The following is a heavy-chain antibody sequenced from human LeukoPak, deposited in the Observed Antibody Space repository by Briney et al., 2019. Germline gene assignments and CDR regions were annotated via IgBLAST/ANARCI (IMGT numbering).Heavy chain of an antibody. D-gene: IGHD3-3*01. V-gene: IGHV1-69*04. CDR1: GGTFSSYA. J-gene: IGHJ6*02. CDR2: IIPIFGIA. CDR3: ASLVSRFLETPYYYYGMDV. Sequence: ASVKVSCKASGGTFSSYAISWVRQAPGQGLEWMGRIIPIFGIANYAQKFQGRVTITADKSTSTAYMELSSLRSEDTAVYYCASLVSRFLETPYYYYGMDVWGQGTKVTVSS.